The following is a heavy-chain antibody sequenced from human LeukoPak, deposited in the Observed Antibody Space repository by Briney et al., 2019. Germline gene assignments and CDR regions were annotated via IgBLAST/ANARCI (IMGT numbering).Heavy chain of an antibody. CDR1: GGSISSYY. CDR2: IYYSGST. J-gene: IGHJ6*02. V-gene: IGHV4-59*01. CDR3: ARALSYYDFWSGYSTSYYYYGMDV. Sequence: SETLSLTCTVSGGSISSYYWSWIRQPPGKGLEWIGYIYYSGSTNYNPSLKSRVTISVDTSKNQFSLELSSVTAADTAVYYCARALSYYDFWSGYSTSYYYYGMDVWGQGTTVTVSS. D-gene: IGHD3-3*01.